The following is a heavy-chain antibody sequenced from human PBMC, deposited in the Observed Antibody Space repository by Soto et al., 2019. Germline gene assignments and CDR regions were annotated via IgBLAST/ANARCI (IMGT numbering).Heavy chain of an antibody. CDR1: RYTFTSYA. CDR2: LNAGNGNT. CDR3: ASSIVVETALDC. J-gene: IGHJ4*01. Sequence: QGRLVQSGAQEKKPGASVEASCKASRYTFTSYAIHSVRLAPGQWLELLGWLNAGNGNTKYSQKFQGRVTITRDTSASTAYMELSSVRSEDTAVYSCASSIVVETALDCWCHGTLVTVSS. V-gene: IGHV1-3*05. D-gene: IGHD2-21*02.